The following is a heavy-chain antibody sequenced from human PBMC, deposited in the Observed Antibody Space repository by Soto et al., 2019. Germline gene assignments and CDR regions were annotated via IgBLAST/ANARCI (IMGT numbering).Heavy chain of an antibody. Sequence: PGGSLRLSCAASGFTFNSYSVNWVRQAPGKGLEWVASISSGSVYIDFADSVRGRFTISRDDVTDSVSLQMDSLRVEDTGIYYCARYDAFKAFDLWGQGTMVTVSS. CDR3: ARYDAFKAFDL. J-gene: IGHJ3*01. CDR2: ISSGSVYI. D-gene: IGHD1-1*01. V-gene: IGHV3-21*06. CDR1: GFTFNSYS.